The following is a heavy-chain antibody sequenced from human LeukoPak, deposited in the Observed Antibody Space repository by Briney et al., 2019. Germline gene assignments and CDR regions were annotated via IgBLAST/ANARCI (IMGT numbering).Heavy chain of an antibody. CDR3: VRVVTTRSGWYHFDN. CDR2: SATTKPNSCTT. CDR1: GFSIADHH. D-gene: IGHD6-13*01. Sequence: GGSLRLSCAGAGFSIADHHMDWDRQAPGTGLEWIGRSATTKPNSCTTQYAASVRGRFTISRDDSQNSLYLHLNSLETEDTAVYYCVRVVTTRSGWYHFDNWGLGTLVSVSS. V-gene: IGHV3-72*01. J-gene: IGHJ4*02.